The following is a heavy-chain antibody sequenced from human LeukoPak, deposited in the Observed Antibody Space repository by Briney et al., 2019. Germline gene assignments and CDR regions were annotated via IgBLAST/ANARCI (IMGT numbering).Heavy chain of an antibody. CDR3: ARDRGNYDFWSEDPPFFDY. D-gene: IGHD3-3*01. CDR2: IYYSGST. V-gene: IGHV4-59*12. Sequence: ASETLSLTCTVSGGSISSYYWSWIRQPPGKGLEWIGYIYYSGSTNYNPSLKSRVTISVDTSKNQFSLKLSSVTAADTAVYYCARDRGNYDFWSEDPPFFDYWGQGTLVTVSS. CDR1: GGSISSYY. J-gene: IGHJ4*02.